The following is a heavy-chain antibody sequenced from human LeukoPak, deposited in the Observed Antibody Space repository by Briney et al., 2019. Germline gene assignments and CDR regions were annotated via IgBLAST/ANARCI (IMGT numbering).Heavy chain of an antibody. V-gene: IGHV5-51*01. CDR3: TRSPDIDILTGYSRYYFDY. D-gene: IGHD3-9*01. Sequence: GESLKISCKGAGYSFTSYWIGWVRQMPGKGLEWMGVIYPGDSHIRYSPSFQGQGTISADKSISTAYLQWNSLKASDTAIYYCTRSPDIDILTGYSRYYFDYWGQGTLVTVSS. CDR2: IYPGDSHI. CDR1: GYSFTSYW. J-gene: IGHJ4*02.